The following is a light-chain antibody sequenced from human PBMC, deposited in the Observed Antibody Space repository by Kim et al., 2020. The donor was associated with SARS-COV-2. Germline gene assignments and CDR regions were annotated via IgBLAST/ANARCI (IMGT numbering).Light chain of an antibody. CDR1: QSIIGW. V-gene: IGKV1-5*03. CDR2: NTS. CDR3: QQYNCYPRT. J-gene: IGKJ1*01. Sequence: ACVGDRITIICRTIQSIIGWLYWYQQKTGNTPNLMIFNTSSLVNGVTPTFIGSGCGTEYTPTISSLQPNDFATYYYQQYNCYPRTFGQGTKVEIK.